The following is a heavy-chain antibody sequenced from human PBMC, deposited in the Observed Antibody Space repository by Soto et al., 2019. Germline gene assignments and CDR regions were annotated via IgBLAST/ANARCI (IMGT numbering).Heavy chain of an antibody. CDR2: INHSGST. CDR1: GGSISSGGYS. V-gene: IGHV4-34*01. Sequence: SETLSLTCAVSGGSISSGGYSWSWIRQPPGKGLEWIGEINHSGSTNYNPSLKSRVTISVDTSKNQFSLKLSSVTAADTAVYYCARARGLNWFDPWGQGTLVTVSS. D-gene: IGHD5-12*01. CDR3: ARARGLNWFDP. J-gene: IGHJ5*02.